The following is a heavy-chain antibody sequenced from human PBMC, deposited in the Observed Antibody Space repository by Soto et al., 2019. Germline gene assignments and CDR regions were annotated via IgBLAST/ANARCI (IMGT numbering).Heavy chain of an antibody. V-gene: IGHV3-23*01. CDR2: ISGSGGST. CDR3: AKRGDSSSESSFDY. Sequence: GESLKISCAAPGFTFSSYAMSWVRQAPGKGLEWVSAISGSGGSTYYADSVKGRFTISRDNSKNTLYLQMNSLRAEDTAVYYCAKRGDSSSESSFDYWGQGTLVTVSS. CDR1: GFTFSSYA. D-gene: IGHD6-6*01. J-gene: IGHJ4*02.